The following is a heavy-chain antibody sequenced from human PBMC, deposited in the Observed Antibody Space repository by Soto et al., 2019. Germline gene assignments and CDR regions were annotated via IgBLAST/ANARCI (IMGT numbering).Heavy chain of an antibody. CDR3: TSDLYYSSGRYFDHDAFDI. V-gene: IGHV1-18*01. CDR2: ISPHNDRT. D-gene: IGHD6-19*01. Sequence: QVQLVQSGADVKKPGASVKVSCKASGYNFTSYGISWVRQAPGQGLEWMGWISPHNDRTKYAQRFQDRVTMTTETPTITVYMELGSLRSDDTAVYYCTSDLYYSSGRYFDHDAFDIWGQGTVVTVSS. CDR1: GYNFTSYG. J-gene: IGHJ3*02.